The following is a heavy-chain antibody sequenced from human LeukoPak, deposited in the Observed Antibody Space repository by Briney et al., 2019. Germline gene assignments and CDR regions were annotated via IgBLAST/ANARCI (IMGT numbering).Heavy chain of an antibody. Sequence: GGSLRLSCAASGFTFDDYAMHWVRQAPGKGLEWVSLISWDGSITYCADSVKGRFTIPRDNSKNSLYLQMNSLRVEDTALYYCAKDTDSSGYYSGYFDYWGQGTLVTVSS. V-gene: IGHV3-43D*03. J-gene: IGHJ4*02. CDR3: AKDTDSSGYYSGYFDY. CDR1: GFTFDDYA. D-gene: IGHD3-22*01. CDR2: ISWDGSIT.